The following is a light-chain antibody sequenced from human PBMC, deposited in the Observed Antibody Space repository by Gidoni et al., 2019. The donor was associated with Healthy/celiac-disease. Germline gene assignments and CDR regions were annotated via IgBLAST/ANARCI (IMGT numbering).Light chain of an antibody. CDR1: QSVSSSY. Sequence: EIVLTQSPGTLSLSPGERATLSCRASQSVSSSYLAWYQQKPGQAPRLLIYCASSRATGIPDRCSGSGSGTDFTLTISRLEPEDFAVYYCQQYGSSPRITFGQGTRLEIK. CDR3: QQYGSSPRIT. V-gene: IGKV3-20*01. J-gene: IGKJ5*01. CDR2: CAS.